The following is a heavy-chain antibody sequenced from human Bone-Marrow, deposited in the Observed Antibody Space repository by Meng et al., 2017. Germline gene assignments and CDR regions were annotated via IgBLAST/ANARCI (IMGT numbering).Heavy chain of an antibody. CDR3: ARPTLRYFGGSLTQSTHYYYDDGMDA. CDR1: GFTFSSYA. CDR2: ISYDGSNK. J-gene: IGHJ6*02. Sequence: GGSLRLSCAASGFTFSSYAMHWVRQAPGKGLEWVAVISYDGSNKYYADSVKGRFTISRDKSKNTLYLQMNSLRAEDTAVYYCARPTLRYFGGSLTQSTHYYYDDGMDAWGQGTPVTVSS. D-gene: IGHD3-9*01. V-gene: IGHV3-30*01.